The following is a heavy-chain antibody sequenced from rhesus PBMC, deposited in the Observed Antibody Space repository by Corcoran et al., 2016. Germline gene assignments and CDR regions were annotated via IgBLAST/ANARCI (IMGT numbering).Heavy chain of an antibody. Sequence: QLQLQESGPGLVKPSETLSVTCAVSGGSISSSYWSWIRQAPGKGLEWIGYIYGSGSSTNYNPSLKSRVTLSVDTSKNQLSLKLSSVTTADTAVYYCARVSVRLAFDFGGQGLRVTVSS. CDR2: IYGSGSST. V-gene: IGHV4-169*01. CDR3: ARVSVRLAFDF. J-gene: IGHJ3*01. D-gene: IGHD2-39*01. CDR1: GGSISSSY.